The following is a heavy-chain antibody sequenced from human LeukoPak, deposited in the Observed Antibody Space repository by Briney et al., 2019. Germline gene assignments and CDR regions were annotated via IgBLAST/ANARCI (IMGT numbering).Heavy chain of an antibody. D-gene: IGHD1-26*01. J-gene: IGHJ4*02. V-gene: IGHV4-34*01. CDR1: GGSFSGYY. Sequence: SETLSLTCAVYGGSFSGYYWSWIRQPPGKGLEWIGEINHSGSTNYNPSLKSRVTISVDTSKNQFSLKLSSVTAADTAVYYCAWESVDSHFDYWGQGTLVTVSS. CDR2: INHSGST. CDR3: AWESVDSHFDY.